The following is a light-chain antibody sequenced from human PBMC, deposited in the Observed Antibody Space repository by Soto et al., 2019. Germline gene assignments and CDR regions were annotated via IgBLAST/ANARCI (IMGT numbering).Light chain of an antibody. Sequence: EIVLTQSPGTLSLSPGERATLSCRASQSVVSNYLAWYQQTPGQAPRLLIYGASSRATDIPDRFSGGGSGTDFTLTISRLEPEDFAMYYCQQYGTSPNTFGQGTKVEIK. J-gene: IGKJ1*01. CDR3: QQYGTSPNT. CDR2: GAS. V-gene: IGKV3-20*01. CDR1: QSVVSNY.